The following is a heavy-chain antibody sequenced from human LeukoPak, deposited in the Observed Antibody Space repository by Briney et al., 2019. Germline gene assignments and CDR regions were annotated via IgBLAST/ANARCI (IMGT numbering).Heavy chain of an antibody. CDR1: GYIFTGYY. Sequence: ASVKVSCKASGYIFTGYYMHWVRQAPGQGLEWMGWINPNSGGTNSAQKFQGRVTMTRDTSISTAYMELSRLTSDDTAVYYCARHPYSGSYHFDYWGQGTLVAVSS. CDR2: INPNSGGT. V-gene: IGHV1-2*02. J-gene: IGHJ4*02. CDR3: ARHPYSGSYHFDY. D-gene: IGHD1-26*01.